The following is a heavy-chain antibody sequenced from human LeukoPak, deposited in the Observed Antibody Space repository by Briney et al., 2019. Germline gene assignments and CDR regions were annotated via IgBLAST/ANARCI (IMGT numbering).Heavy chain of an antibody. D-gene: IGHD3-22*01. CDR2: IYYSGST. CDR3: ASQGARRYYDSSGYYPAEYFQH. J-gene: IGHJ1*01. Sequence: SETLSLTCTVSGGSISSYYWSWIRQPPGKGLEWIGYIYYSGSTNYNPSLKSRVTISVDTSKNQFSLKLSSVTAADTAVYYCASQGARRYYDSSGYYPAEYFQHWGQGTLVTVSS. V-gene: IGHV4-59*01. CDR1: GGSISSYY.